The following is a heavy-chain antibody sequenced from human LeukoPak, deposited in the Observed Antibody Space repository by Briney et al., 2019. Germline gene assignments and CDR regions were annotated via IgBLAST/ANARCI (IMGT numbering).Heavy chain of an antibody. Sequence: GGSLRLSCAASGFTFSSYAMSWVRQAPGKGLEWVGRIESKTDGGTTDYAAPVKGRFTISRDDSKNTLYLQMNSLKTEDTAVYYCTTDQRITVFGVVVNDHGAFDIWGQGTMVTVSS. D-gene: IGHD3-3*01. CDR1: GFTFSSYA. J-gene: IGHJ3*02. V-gene: IGHV3-15*04. CDR2: IESKTDGGTT. CDR3: TTDQRITVFGVVVNDHGAFDI.